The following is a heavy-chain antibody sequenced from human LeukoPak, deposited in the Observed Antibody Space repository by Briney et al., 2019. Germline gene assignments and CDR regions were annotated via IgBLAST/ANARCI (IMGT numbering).Heavy chain of an antibody. D-gene: IGHD5-18*01. CDR3: AGVDAAMPDAFDI. V-gene: IGHV3-48*01. CDR2: ISSSSSTI. Sequence: PGGSLRLSCAASGFTFSSYSMNWVRQAPGKGLEWVPYISSSSSTIFYADSVKGRFTISRDNSKNALYLQMDSLRADDTAVYYCAGVDAAMPDAFDIWGQGTTVTVSS. CDR1: GFTFSSYS. J-gene: IGHJ3*02.